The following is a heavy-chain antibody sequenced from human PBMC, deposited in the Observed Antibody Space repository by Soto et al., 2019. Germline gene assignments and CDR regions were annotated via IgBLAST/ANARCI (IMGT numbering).Heavy chain of an antibody. Sequence: QVQLVQSGAEVKKPGASVKVSCKASGYTFTSHDINWVRQATGQGLEWMGWMNPNSGNTGYAQKFQGRVTMTRNTAISTAYMELSSLRSEDTAVYYCSRAATYIVGVTYYYDYCMDVWGQGTTVTVSS. CDR2: MNPNSGNT. D-gene: IGHD1-26*01. V-gene: IGHV1-8*01. CDR3: SRAATYIVGVTYYYDYCMDV. CDR1: GYTFTSHD. J-gene: IGHJ6*02.